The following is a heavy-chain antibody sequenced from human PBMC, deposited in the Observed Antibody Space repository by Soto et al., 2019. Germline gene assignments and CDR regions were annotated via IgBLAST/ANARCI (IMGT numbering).Heavy chain of an antibody. CDR3: ARVDCTGNNCRPYAYYPMDV. V-gene: IGHV3-7*01. Sequence: GGSLRLSCAASGFSFSGSWMSWVRQAPGKGLEWVANIKGDDSAKYYVDSVKGRFTISRDNAKKSLYLQMNSLRAEDTAVYYCARVDCTGNNCRPYAYYPMDVWGPGTTVTVSS. D-gene: IGHD2-8*02. CDR1: GFSFSGSW. J-gene: IGHJ6*02. CDR2: IKGDDSAK.